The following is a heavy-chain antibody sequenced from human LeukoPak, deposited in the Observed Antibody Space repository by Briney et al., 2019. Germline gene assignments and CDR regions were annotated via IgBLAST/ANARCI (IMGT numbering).Heavy chain of an antibody. J-gene: IGHJ4*02. CDR2: INHSGST. CDR3: ARGWLRSPFDY. CDR1: GGSFSGYY. D-gene: IGHD5-12*01. Sequence: SETLSLTCAVYGGSFSGYYWSWIRQPPGKGLEWIGEINHSGSTNYNPSLKSRVTISVDTSENQFSLKLSSVTAADTAVYYCARGWLRSPFDYWGQGTLVTVSS. V-gene: IGHV4-34*01.